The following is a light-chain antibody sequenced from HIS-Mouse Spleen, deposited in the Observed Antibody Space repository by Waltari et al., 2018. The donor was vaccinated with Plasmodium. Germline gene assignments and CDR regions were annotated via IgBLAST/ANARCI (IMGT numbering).Light chain of an antibody. CDR3: QQRSNWPPLT. J-gene: IGKJ4*01. V-gene: IGKV3-11*01. CDR2: DAS. Sequence: EIVLTQSPATLSLSPGERATLSCRASQSVSSYLAWYQQKPGQAPRLLLYDASNRATGIPARFSCSGSGTDFTLTISSLEPEDVAVYYCQQRSNWPPLTFGGGTKVEIK. CDR1: QSVSSY.